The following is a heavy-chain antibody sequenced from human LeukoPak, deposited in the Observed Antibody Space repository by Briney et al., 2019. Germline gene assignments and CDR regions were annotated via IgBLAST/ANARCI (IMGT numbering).Heavy chain of an antibody. D-gene: IGHD5-18*01. CDR3: ARAPAAAMDYFDY. J-gene: IGHJ4*02. CDR2: IIPIFGTA. CDR1: GGTFSSYA. V-gene: IGHV1-69*13. Sequence: SVKVSCKASGGTFSSYAISWVRQAPGQGLEWMGGIIPIFGTANYAQKFQGRVTITADESTSAAYMELSSLRSEDTAVYYCARAPAAAMDYFDYWGQGTLVTVSS.